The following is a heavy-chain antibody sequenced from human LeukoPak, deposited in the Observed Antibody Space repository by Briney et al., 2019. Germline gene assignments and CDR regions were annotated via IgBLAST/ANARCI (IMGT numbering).Heavy chain of an antibody. CDR3: AREVAVAGMDAFDI. V-gene: IGHV1-2*02. Sequence: ASVEVSCKASGYTFTGYYMHWVRQAPGQGLEWMGWINPNSGGTNYAQKFQGRVTMTRDTSISTAYMELSRLRSDDTAVYYCAREVAVAGMDAFDIWGQGTMVTVSS. CDR2: INPNSGGT. J-gene: IGHJ3*02. D-gene: IGHD6-19*01. CDR1: GYTFTGYY.